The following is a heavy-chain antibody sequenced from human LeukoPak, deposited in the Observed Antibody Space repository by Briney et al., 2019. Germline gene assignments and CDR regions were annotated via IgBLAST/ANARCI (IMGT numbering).Heavy chain of an antibody. Sequence: ASVKVSCKASGYSFTSHYMHWVRQAPGQGLEWMGLINPRGTSTIYAEKFQGRIIMTRDTSRSTVYMELSSLRSEDTAVYYCARRTETIWSGYDLYAFDIWGQGTMVTVSS. D-gene: IGHD5-12*01. CDR1: GYSFTSHY. CDR3: ARRTETIWSGYDLYAFDI. V-gene: IGHV1-46*01. CDR2: INPRGTST. J-gene: IGHJ3*02.